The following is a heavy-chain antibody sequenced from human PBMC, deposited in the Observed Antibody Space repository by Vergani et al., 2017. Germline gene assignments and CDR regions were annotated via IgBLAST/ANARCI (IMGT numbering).Heavy chain of an antibody. Sequence: EVQLLESGGGLVQPGGSLRLSCAASGFTFSSYAMSWVRQAPGKGLEWVSAISGSGGSTYYADSVKGRFTISRDNSKNTLYLQMNSLRAEDTAVYYCAKGNRYYDFWSSYPDYYYYGMDVWGQGTTVTVSS. CDR1: GFTFSSYA. CDR2: ISGSGGST. J-gene: IGHJ6*02. V-gene: IGHV3-23*01. CDR3: AKGNRYYDFWSSYPDYYYYGMDV. D-gene: IGHD3-3*01.